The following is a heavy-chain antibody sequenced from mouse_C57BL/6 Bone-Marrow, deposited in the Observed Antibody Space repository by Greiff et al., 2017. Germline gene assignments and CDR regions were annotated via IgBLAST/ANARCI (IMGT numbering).Heavy chain of an antibody. V-gene: IGHV14-4*01. CDR3: TTREDYYGSSYWYFDV. D-gene: IGHD1-1*01. CDR1: GFNIKDDY. Sequence: VQLQQSGAELVRPGASVKLSCTASGFNIKDDYMHWVKQRPEQGLEWIGWIDPENGDTEYASKFQGKATITADTSSNTAYLQLSSLTSEDTAVYYCTTREDYYGSSYWYFDVWGTGTTVTVSS. CDR2: IDPENGDT. J-gene: IGHJ1*03.